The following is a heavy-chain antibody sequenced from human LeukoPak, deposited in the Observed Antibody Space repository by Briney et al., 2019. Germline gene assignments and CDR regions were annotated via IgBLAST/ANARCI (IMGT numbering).Heavy chain of an antibody. Sequence: GGSLRLSCAASGFTVSTTYMNWVRQAPGKGLEWVSLIYRGGTTYYADSVKGRFSISRDNSKNTLDLQITTLRAADTAFYYCARPFGPYYFDYWGQGALVTVSS. CDR3: ARPFGPYYFDY. CDR1: GFTVSTTY. CDR2: IYRGGTT. J-gene: IGHJ4*02. V-gene: IGHV3-66*04. D-gene: IGHD3-10*01.